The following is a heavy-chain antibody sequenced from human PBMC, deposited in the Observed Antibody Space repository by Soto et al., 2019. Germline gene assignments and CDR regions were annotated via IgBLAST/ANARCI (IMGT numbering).Heavy chain of an antibody. Sequence: SVKVSCKASGGTFSSYAISWVRQAPGHGLEWMGGIIPIFGTANYAQKFQGRVTITADESTSTAYMELSSLRSEDTAVYYCARVMRGRVGVPSAIDYYYYYGMDYWGQGTTVTVSS. CDR3: ARVMRGRVGVPSAIDYYYYYGMDY. D-gene: IGHD2-2*01. J-gene: IGHJ6*02. CDR1: GGTFSSYA. CDR2: IIPIFGTA. V-gene: IGHV1-69*13.